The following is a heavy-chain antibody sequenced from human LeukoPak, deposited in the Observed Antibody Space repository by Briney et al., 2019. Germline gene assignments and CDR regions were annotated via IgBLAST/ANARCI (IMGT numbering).Heavy chain of an antibody. CDR1: GFTFSSYW. Sequence: GGSLRLFCAASGFTFSSYWMSWARQATGKGLVWVANIKQDGSEKYHVHSVKGRFTISRDNAKNSLYLQMNSLRAEDTAVYYCAREGTQQLVPPYYYYGMDVWGKGTTVTVSS. J-gene: IGHJ6*04. V-gene: IGHV3-7*03. CDR2: IKQDGSEK. CDR3: AREGTQQLVPPYYYYGMDV. D-gene: IGHD6-13*01.